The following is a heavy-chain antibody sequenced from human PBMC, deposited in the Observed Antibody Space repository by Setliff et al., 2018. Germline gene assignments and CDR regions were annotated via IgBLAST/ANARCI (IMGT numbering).Heavy chain of an antibody. Sequence: PSETLSLTCAVSGGSISSSSYYWGWIRQSPGEGLEWIANIHYNGNLYYTPSLKNRATISMDTSKIQFSLKLISVTAADTALYFGARRPTGPGAPFDIWGHGTMVTVSS. CDR2: IHYNGNL. J-gene: IGHJ3*02. V-gene: IGHV4-39*01. CDR1: GGSISSSSYY. D-gene: IGHD3-10*01. CDR3: ARRPTGPGAPFDI.